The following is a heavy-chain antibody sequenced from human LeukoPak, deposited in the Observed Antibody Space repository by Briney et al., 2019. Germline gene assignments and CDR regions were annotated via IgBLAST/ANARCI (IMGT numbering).Heavy chain of an antibody. V-gene: IGHV4-34*01. CDR2: INHSGST. Sequence: SETLSLTCAVYGGSFSGYYWSWIRQPPGKGLEWIGEINHSGSTNYNPSLKSRVTISVDTSKNQFSLKLSSVTAADTAVYYCARRPIRGYYFDYWGQGTLVTVPS. J-gene: IGHJ4*02. D-gene: IGHD4-23*01. CDR3: ARRPIRGYYFDY. CDR1: GGSFSGYY.